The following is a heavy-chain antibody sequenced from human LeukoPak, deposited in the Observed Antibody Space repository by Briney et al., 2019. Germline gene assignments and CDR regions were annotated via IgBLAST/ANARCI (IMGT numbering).Heavy chain of an antibody. CDR2: IKQDGSTK. V-gene: IGHV3-7*01. D-gene: IGHD1-26*01. Sequence: PGGSLRLSCAASGFTFANSWMAWVRQAPGKGLEWMANIKQDGSTKHYADSLKGRFTISRDNPKNSLFLQMNNLRADDTAIYYCTRDTIGSLDYWGQGILVTVAS. CDR1: GFTFANSW. J-gene: IGHJ4*02. CDR3: TRDTIGSLDY.